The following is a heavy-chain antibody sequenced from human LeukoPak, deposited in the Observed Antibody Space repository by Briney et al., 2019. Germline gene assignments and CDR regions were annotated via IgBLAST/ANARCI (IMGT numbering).Heavy chain of an antibody. D-gene: IGHD3-10*01. CDR2: IYYTGST. Sequence: SETLSLTCTVSGDSISSSSSGYYWGWIRQPPGEGLEWIGSIYYTGSTYYNSSLKSRVTISVDTSKNQFSLNLSSVTAADTAVYYCARGGEKVRGRINWFDPWGQGTLVTVSS. CDR1: GDSISSSSSGYY. CDR3: ARGGEKVRGRINWFDP. J-gene: IGHJ5*02. V-gene: IGHV4-39*01.